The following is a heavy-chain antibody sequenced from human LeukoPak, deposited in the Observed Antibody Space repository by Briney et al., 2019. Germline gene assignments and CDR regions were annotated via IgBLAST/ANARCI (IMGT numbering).Heavy chain of an antibody. CDR3: ARGPGGSGSYSLTENWFDP. D-gene: IGHD3-10*01. CDR2: IWYDGTNR. V-gene: IGHV3-33*01. J-gene: IGHJ5*02. Sequence: PGRSLRLSCATSGFTFSTYAMHWVRQAPGKGLEWVAIIWYDGTNRYSSDSVKGRFTISRDNSKNTVYLQMNSLRAEDTAVYYCARGPGGSGSYSLTENWFDPWGQGTLVTVSS. CDR1: GFTFSTYA.